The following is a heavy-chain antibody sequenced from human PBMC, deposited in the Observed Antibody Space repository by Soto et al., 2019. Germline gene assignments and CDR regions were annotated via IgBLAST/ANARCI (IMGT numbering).Heavy chain of an antibody. CDR2: IGIGSSTK. J-gene: IGHJ3*01. CDR1: GFTFRNYG. CDR3: ARDQLYYNDISGRPLNGFDL. V-gene: IGHV3-48*01. Sequence: GGSLRLSCAASGFTFRNYGMNWVRQAPGKGLEWVSYIGIGSSTKYYADSVKGRFTISRDNAKNSLYLQMNSLRAEDTAVYYCARDQLYYNDISGRPLNGFDLWGQGTMVTVSS. D-gene: IGHD3-22*01.